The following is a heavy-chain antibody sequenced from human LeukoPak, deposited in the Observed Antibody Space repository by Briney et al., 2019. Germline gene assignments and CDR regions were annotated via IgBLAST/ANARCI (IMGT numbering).Heavy chain of an antibody. CDR1: GFTFSSYS. CDR3: ARDRWLDDDAFDI. CDR2: ISSSSSYI. J-gene: IGHJ3*02. D-gene: IGHD5-12*01. Sequence: GGSLRLSCAASGFTFSSYSMNWVRQAPGKGLEWVSSISSSSSYIYYADSVKGRFTISRDNAKNSLYPQMNSLRAEDTAVYYCARDRWLDDDAFDIWGQGTMVTVSS. V-gene: IGHV3-21*01.